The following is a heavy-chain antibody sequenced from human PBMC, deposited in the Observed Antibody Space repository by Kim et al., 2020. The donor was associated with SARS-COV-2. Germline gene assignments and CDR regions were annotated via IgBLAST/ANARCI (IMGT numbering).Heavy chain of an antibody. CDR2: IWYDGSNE. J-gene: IGHJ4*02. CDR3: ARDIKSRYLDY. D-gene: IGHD6-6*01. V-gene: IGHV3-33*01. CDR1: GFTFSRHG. Sequence: GGSLRLSCAASGFTFSRHGMHWVRQAPGKGLEWVAVIWYDGSNEYYADSVEGRFTISRDNSRNTLYLQMNSLRAEDTAVYYCARDIKSRYLDYWGQGTLVIVSS.